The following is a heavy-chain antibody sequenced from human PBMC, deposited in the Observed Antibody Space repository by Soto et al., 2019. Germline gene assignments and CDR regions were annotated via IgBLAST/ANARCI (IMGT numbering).Heavy chain of an antibody. CDR2: IFYSGNS. V-gene: IGHV4-59*01. D-gene: IGHD6-19*01. Sequence: SETLSLTCSVSGGSISHYYWSWIRQSPGKGLEWIGFIFYSGNSNYNPSLKSRVSMSVDMSKNQFSLKLTSVTAADTAVYYCASHGDPWLIRPFDSWGQGTLVTVSS. CDR3: ASHGDPWLIRPFDS. J-gene: IGHJ4*02. CDR1: GGSISHYY.